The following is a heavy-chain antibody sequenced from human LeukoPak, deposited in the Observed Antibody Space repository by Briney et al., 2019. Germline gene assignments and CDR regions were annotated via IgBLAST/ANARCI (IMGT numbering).Heavy chain of an antibody. D-gene: IGHD3-22*01. CDR3: ATDLYYDSTPEVTFDY. CDR2: FDPEDGET. Sequence: ASVKVSCKVSGYTLTELSMHWVRQAPGKGLEWMGGFDPEDGETIYAQKFQGRVTMTEDTSTDTAYMELSSLRSEDTAVYYCATDLYYDSTPEVTFDYWAREPWSPSPQ. CDR1: GYTLTELS. J-gene: IGHJ4*02. V-gene: IGHV1-24*01.